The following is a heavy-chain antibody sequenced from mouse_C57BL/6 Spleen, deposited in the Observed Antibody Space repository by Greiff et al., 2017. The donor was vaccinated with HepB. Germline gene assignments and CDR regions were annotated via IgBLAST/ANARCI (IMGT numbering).Heavy chain of an antibody. CDR3: ARLGSSLYYAMDY. Sequence: EVKLVESGGDLVKPGGSLKLSCAASGFTFSSYGMSWVRQTPAKRLEWVATISSGGSYTYYPDSVKGRFTISRDNAKNTLYLQMSSLKSEDTAMYYCARLGSSLYYAMDYWGQGTSVTVSS. CDR2: ISSGGSYT. J-gene: IGHJ4*01. V-gene: IGHV5-6*01. D-gene: IGHD1-1*01. CDR1: GFTFSSYG.